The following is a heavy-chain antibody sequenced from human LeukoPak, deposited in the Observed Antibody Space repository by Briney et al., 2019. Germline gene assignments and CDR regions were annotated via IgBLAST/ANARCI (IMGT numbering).Heavy chain of an antibody. Sequence: GGSLRPSCAASGLTFSSYSMNWVRQAPGKGLEWVSSISSSSSYIYYADSVKGRFTISRDNAKNSLYLQMNRLRAEDTAVYYCASMLLGGSGWYDYWGQGTLVTVSS. V-gene: IGHV3-21*01. CDR3: ASMLLGGSGWYDY. CDR1: GLTFSSYS. CDR2: ISSSSSYI. J-gene: IGHJ4*02. D-gene: IGHD6-19*01.